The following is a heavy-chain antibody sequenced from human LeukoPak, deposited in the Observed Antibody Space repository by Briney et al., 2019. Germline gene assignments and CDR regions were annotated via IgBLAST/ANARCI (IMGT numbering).Heavy chain of an antibody. V-gene: IGHV1-46*01. CDR3: AREWVAAAGFDP. CDR1: GYTFTSYY. CDR2: INPSGGST. J-gene: IGHJ5*02. D-gene: IGHD6-13*01. Sequence: ASVKVSCKASGYTFTSYYMHWVRQAPGQGLEWMGIINPSGGSTSYAQKLQDRVTMTTDTSTSTAYMELRSLRSDDTAVYYCAREWVAAAGFDPWGQGTLVTVSS.